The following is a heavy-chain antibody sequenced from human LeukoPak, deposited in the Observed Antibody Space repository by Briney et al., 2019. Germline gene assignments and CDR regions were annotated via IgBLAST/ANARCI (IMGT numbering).Heavy chain of an antibody. D-gene: IGHD7-27*01. CDR1: GFTFSNYW. Sequence: GGSLRLSCAASGFTFSNYWMHWVRQAPGKGLMWVSQISTDGSQTFYADSVKGRFTISRDNAKNTLFLQMDSLRVEDTAVYYCAIDPNWGTHSWGQGVLVTVSS. CDR3: AIDPNWGTHS. CDR2: ISTDGSQT. V-gene: IGHV3-74*01. J-gene: IGHJ4*02.